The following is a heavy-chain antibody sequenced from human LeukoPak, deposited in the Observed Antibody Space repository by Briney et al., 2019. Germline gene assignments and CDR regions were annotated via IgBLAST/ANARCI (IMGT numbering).Heavy chain of an antibody. Sequence: GGSLRLSCAASGFTFSSYAMHWVRQAPGKGLEYVSAISSNGGSTYYADSVKGRFTISRDNSKSTLYLQMGSLRAEDMAVYYCARGVSEMATINNYYFDYWGQGTLVTVSS. CDR2: ISSNGGST. CDR1: GFTFSSYA. CDR3: ARGVSEMATINNYYFDY. V-gene: IGHV3-64*02. D-gene: IGHD5-24*01. J-gene: IGHJ4*02.